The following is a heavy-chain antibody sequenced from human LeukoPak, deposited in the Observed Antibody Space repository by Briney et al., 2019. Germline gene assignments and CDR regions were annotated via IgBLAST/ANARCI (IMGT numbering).Heavy chain of an antibody. V-gene: IGHV4-61*02. J-gene: IGHJ4*02. Sequence: PSQTLSLTCTVSGGSISSGSYYWSWIRQPAGKGLEWIGRIYTSGSTNYNPSLKSRVTISVDRSKNQFSLKLSSVTAADTAVYYCARDWSSGWIDYWGQGTLVTVSS. CDR3: ARDWSSGWIDY. CDR2: IYTSGST. D-gene: IGHD6-19*01. CDR1: GGSISSGSYY.